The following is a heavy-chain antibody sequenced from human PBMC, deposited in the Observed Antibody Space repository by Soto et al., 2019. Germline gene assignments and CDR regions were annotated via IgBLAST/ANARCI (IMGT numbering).Heavy chain of an antibody. V-gene: IGHV3-30*18. D-gene: IGHD4-17*01. CDR2: ISYDGSNK. CDR1: GFTFSSYG. CDR3: AKIYGDSYYFDY. J-gene: IGHJ4*02. Sequence: QVQLVESGGGVVQPGRSLRLSCAASGFTFSSYGMHWVRQAPGKGLEWVAVISYDGSNKYYADSVKGRFTISRDNSKNTLYLQMNILRAEDTAVYYCAKIYGDSYYFDYWGQGTLVTVSS.